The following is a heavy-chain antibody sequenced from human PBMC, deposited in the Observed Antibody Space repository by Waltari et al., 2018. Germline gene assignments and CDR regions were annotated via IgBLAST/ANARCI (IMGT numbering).Heavy chain of an antibody. CDR2: MNPNSGNT. CDR1: GYTFTSYD. D-gene: IGHD6-13*01. CDR3: ASWTWVIAAAGHFDY. V-gene: IGHV1-8*01. Sequence: QVQLVQSGAEVKKPGASVKVSCRASGYTFTSYDINWVRQATGQGLEWMGWMNPNSGNTDYAQKFQGRVTMTRNTYISTAYMELSSLRSEDTAVYYCASWTWVIAAAGHFDYWGQGTLVTVSS. J-gene: IGHJ4*02.